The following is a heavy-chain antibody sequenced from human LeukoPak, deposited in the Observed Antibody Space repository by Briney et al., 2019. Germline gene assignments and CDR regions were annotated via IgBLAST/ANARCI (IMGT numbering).Heavy chain of an antibody. Sequence: SGTLSLTCTVSGGSISSSSAYWGWIRQPPGKGLEWIGSIYYSKNTYYNPSLKSRVTISADTSKNQFPLTLGSVSATDTAVYYCVSPRGFSYGYFDYWGQGTLVTVSS. J-gene: IGHJ4*01. V-gene: IGHV4-39*01. CDR1: GGSISSSSAY. CDR3: VSPRGFSYGYFDY. D-gene: IGHD5-18*01. CDR2: IYYSKNT.